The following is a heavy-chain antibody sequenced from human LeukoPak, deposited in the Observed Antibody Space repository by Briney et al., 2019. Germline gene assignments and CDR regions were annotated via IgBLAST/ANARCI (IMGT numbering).Heavy chain of an antibody. V-gene: IGHV4-34*01. D-gene: IGHD6-13*01. CDR3: ARVFVFRIAAASYNWFDP. CDR2: INHSGST. CDR1: GGSFSGYY. Sequence: SETLSLTCAVYGGSFSGYYWSWIRQPPGKGLEWMGEINHSGSTNYNPSLKSRVTISVDTSKNQFPLKLSSVTAADTAVYYCARVFVFRIAAASYNWFDPWGQGTLVTVSS. J-gene: IGHJ5*02.